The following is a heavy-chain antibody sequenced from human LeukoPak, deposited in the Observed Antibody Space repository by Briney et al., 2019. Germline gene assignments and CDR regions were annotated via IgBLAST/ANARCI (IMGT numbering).Heavy chain of an antibody. D-gene: IGHD2/OR15-2a*01. Sequence: GGSLRLSCAASGFTFSIYGMHWVRQAPGKGLEWVANIKQDGSEKYYVDSVKGRFTISRDYAKNSLYLQMNSLRAEDTAVYYCAREGTFYYYYNYMDVWGKGTTVTVSS. CDR1: GFTFSIYG. CDR2: IKQDGSEK. V-gene: IGHV3-7*01. CDR3: AREGTFYYYYNYMDV. J-gene: IGHJ6*03.